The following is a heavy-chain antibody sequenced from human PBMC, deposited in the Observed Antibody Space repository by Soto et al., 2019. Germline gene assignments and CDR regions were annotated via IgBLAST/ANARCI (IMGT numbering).Heavy chain of an antibody. D-gene: IGHD6-13*01. Sequence: EVQLLESGGGLIQPGGSLRLSCAASGFTFSNYAMTWVRQAPGKGLEWVSIIGGDGTRTYYADSVKGRFSISRDNSKNPLYPQMNSLRAEDTAVYYFAKKVMTAAGLTWFDPWGQGTLVTVSS. CDR2: IGGDGTRT. CDR3: AKKVMTAAGLTWFDP. J-gene: IGHJ5*02. V-gene: IGHV3-23*01. CDR1: GFTFSNYA.